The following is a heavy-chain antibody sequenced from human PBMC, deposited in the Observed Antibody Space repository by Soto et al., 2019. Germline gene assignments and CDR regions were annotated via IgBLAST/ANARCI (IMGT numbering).Heavy chain of an antibody. D-gene: IGHD6-6*01. Sequence: QVQLVQSGAEVKKPGSSVKVSCKASGGTFSSYAISWVRQAPGQGLEWMGGIIPIFGTANYAQKFQGRVTITAAESTSTAYMELISLNSVEPAVYSCARGLYSSSHGGGYYYGMDVWGQGTTVTVS. CDR1: GGTFSSYA. V-gene: IGHV1-69*12. J-gene: IGHJ6*02. CDR2: IIPIFGTA. CDR3: ARGLYSSSHGGGYYYGMDV.